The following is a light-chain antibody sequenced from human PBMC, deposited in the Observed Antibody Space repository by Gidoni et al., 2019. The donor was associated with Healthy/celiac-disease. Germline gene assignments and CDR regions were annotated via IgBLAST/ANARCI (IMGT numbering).Light chain of an antibody. V-gene: IGKV3-20*01. CDR1: QRVSSSY. CDR3: QQYGSSPFT. CDR2: GAS. J-gene: IGKJ3*01. Sequence: EIVLPQSPGTLSLSPGERATISCRASQRVSSSYLAWYQQKPGQAPRLLIYGASSRATGIPDRFSGSGSGTDFTLTISRLEPEDFAVYYCQQYGSSPFTFGPGTKVDIK.